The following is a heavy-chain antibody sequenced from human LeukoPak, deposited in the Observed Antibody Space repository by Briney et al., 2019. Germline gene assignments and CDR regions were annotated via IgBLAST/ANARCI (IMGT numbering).Heavy chain of an antibody. Sequence: SVKVSSKTSGYTFTSYDINWVRQATGQVLEWMGWMNPNSGNTGYAQKFQGRVPMTRNTSISTAYMELSSLRSEDTAVYYCAIISIAAPGGWGQGTLVTVSS. V-gene: IGHV1-8*01. CDR3: AIISIAAPGG. CDR2: MNPNSGNT. D-gene: IGHD6-6*01. CDR1: GYTFTSYD. J-gene: IGHJ4*02.